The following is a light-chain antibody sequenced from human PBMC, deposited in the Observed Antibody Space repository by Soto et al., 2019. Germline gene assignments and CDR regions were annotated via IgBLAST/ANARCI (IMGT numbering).Light chain of an antibody. V-gene: IGKV1-5*03. CDR1: QSISSW. Sequence: DIQMTQSPSTLSASVGDRVTITCRASQSISSWLAWYQQKPGKAPKLLIYKASTLQSGVPSRFSDSGSGTECTLAISSLQPDDSATCYCQQYNDNWTFGQGTKVEIK. CDR3: QQYNDNWT. CDR2: KAS. J-gene: IGKJ1*01.